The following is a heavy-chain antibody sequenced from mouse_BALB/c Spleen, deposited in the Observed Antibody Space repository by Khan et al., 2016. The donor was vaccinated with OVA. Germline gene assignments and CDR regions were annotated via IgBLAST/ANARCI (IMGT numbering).Heavy chain of an antibody. CDR1: GDSITSVY. V-gene: IGHV3-8*02. CDR3: ARYGYGYAMDY. Sequence: EVKLLESGPSLVKPSQILSLTCSVTGDSITSVYWNWFRKFPGNKLEYIGYISYRGSTYYNPSLNSRISITRETAKNQYYLQLNSVSTDDAAHYCSARYGYGYAMDYWGQGTSVTVSA. J-gene: IGHJ4*01. D-gene: IGHD2-2*01. CDR2: ISYRGST.